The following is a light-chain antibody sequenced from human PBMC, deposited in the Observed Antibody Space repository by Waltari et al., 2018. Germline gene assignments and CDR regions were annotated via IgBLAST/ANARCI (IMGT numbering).Light chain of an antibody. CDR1: SSDVGSYNL. CDR2: EGS. CDR3: CSYAGSSTFAV. V-gene: IGLV2-23*03. J-gene: IGLJ3*02. Sequence: QSALTQPASVSGSPGQSITISCTATSSDVGSYNLVSWYQQHPGKAPKLMIYEGSKRPSGVSNRFSGSKSGNTASLTISGLQAEDEADYYCCSYAGSSTFAVFGGGTKLTVL.